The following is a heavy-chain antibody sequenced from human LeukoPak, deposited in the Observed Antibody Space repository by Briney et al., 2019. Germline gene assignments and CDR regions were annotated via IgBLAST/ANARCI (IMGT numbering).Heavy chain of an antibody. CDR1: GGSISSYY. CDR3: ASEGNYYGSGSYY. J-gene: IGHJ4*02. Sequence: SETLSLTCTVSGGSISSYYWSWIRQPPGKGLEWIGYIYYSGSTNYNPSLKSRVTISVDTSKNQFSLKLSSVTAADTAVYYCASEGNYYGSGSYYWGQGTLVTVSS. V-gene: IGHV4-59*01. CDR2: IYYSGST. D-gene: IGHD3-10*01.